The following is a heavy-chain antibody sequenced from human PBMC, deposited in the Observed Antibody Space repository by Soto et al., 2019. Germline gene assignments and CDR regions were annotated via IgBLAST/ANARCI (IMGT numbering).Heavy chain of an antibody. J-gene: IGHJ4*02. D-gene: IGHD4-4*01. CDR3: TREPDYSNYFEY. Sequence: EVQLVESGGGLVRPGGSLRLSCVASGFTFNNAWMNWVRQAPGKGLEWVGRIRSKADGGTIDYAAPVKDRFTISRDDSKNTLHLQMNSLKTEDTAVDYCTREPDYSNYFEYWGQGTLVTVSS. CDR2: IRSKADGGTI. CDR1: GFTFNNAW. V-gene: IGHV3-15*07.